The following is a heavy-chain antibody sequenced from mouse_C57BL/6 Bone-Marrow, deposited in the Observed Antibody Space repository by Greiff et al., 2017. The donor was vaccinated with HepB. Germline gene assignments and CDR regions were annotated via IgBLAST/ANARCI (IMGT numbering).Heavy chain of an antibody. CDR3: ARSGYYGSSFYAMDY. V-gene: IGHV1-4*01. Sequence: VQLQQSGAELARPGASVKMSCKASGYTFTSYTMHWVNQRPGQGLEWIGYINPSSGYTKYNQKFKDKATLTADKSSSTAYMQLSSLTSEDSAVYYCARSGYYGSSFYAMDYWGQGTSVTVSS. J-gene: IGHJ4*01. CDR1: GYTFTSYT. CDR2: INPSSGYT. D-gene: IGHD1-1*01.